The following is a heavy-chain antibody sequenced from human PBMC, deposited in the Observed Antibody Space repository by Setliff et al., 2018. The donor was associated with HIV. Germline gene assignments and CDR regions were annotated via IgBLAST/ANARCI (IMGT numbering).Heavy chain of an antibody. CDR2: MNPNSGDT. CDR3: ARGRRPITMIVVVTLDP. Sequence: ASVKVSCKASGYTLTSYEINWVRQATGQGLEWMGWMNPNSGDTGYAQKFQGRVTMTRNTSISTAYMELSSLRSEDTAVYYCARGRRPITMIVVVTLDPWGQGILVTVSS. CDR1: GYTLTSYE. J-gene: IGHJ5*02. D-gene: IGHD3-22*01. V-gene: IGHV1-8*02.